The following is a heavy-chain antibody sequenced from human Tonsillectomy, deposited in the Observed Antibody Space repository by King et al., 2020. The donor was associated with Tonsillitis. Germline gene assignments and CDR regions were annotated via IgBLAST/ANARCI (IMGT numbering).Heavy chain of an antibody. V-gene: IGHV4-39*01. J-gene: IGHJ6*02. Sequence: QLQESGPGLVKPSETLSLTCTVSGGSISSSSHYWGWIRQPPGKGLEQIGSIYSSGSTYYNPSLKSRVTISVDTSKNQFSLKLRSVTAADTAVYYCARNVGLLDSSGNYVLLEVWGQGTTVTVSS. CDR2: IYSSGST. CDR3: ARNVGLLDSSGNYVLLEV. D-gene: IGHD3-22*01. CDR1: GGSISSSSHY.